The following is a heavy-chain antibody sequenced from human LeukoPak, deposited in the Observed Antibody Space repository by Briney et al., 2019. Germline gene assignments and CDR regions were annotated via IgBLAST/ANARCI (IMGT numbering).Heavy chain of an antibody. J-gene: IGHJ4*02. CDR1: GASISSSTYY. CDR2: LYYSGST. V-gene: IGHV4-39*01. D-gene: IGHD6-19*01. Sequence: SETLSLTCTVSGASISSSTYYWGWIRQPPGKGLEWIGTLYYSGSTYFSPSLQSRVTISVDTSKNQFSLKLSSVTAADTAVYYCARHTYSSGWYKGGFDYWGQGTLVTVSS. CDR3: ARHTYSSGWYKGGFDY.